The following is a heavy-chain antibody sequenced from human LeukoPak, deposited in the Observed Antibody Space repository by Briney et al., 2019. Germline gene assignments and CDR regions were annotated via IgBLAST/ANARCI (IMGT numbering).Heavy chain of an antibody. Sequence: SETLSLTCTVSGGSISSSSYYWGWIRQPPGKGLEWIGSIYYSGSTYYNPSLKSRVTISVDTSKNQFSLKLSSVTAADTAVYYCARRIWGQFDYWGQGTLVTASS. D-gene: IGHD3-16*01. CDR2: IYYSGST. V-gene: IGHV4-39*07. J-gene: IGHJ4*02. CDR1: GGSISSSSYY. CDR3: ARRIWGQFDY.